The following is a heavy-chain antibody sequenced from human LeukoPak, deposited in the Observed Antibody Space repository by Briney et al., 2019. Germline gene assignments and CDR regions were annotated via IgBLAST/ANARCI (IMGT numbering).Heavy chain of an antibody. Sequence: GGSLRLSCAASGFTFSTYTMNWVRQAPGKGLEWVSTISAGGGSTYYADSVKGRFTISRDNSKNTLFLQMNSLRAEDTAVYYCAKFLVGASFAYWGQGTLVTVSS. CDR2: ISAGGGST. V-gene: IGHV3-23*01. J-gene: IGHJ4*02. D-gene: IGHD1-26*01. CDR3: AKFLVGASFAY. CDR1: GFTFSTYT.